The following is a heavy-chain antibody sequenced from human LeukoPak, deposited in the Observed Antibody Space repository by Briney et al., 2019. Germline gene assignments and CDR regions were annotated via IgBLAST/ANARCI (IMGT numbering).Heavy chain of an antibody. J-gene: IGHJ4*02. V-gene: IGHV4-59*01. CDR3: ARGIYCSTTSCYYQFDY. CDR2: IYYSGST. Sequence: PSETLSLTCTVSGGSISNYYWNWIRQPPGKGLEWIGYIYYSGSTNYSPSLKSRVTISVDTSKNQFSLKLSSVTAADTAVYYCARGIYCSTTSCYYQFDYWGQGTLVTVSP. CDR1: GGSISNYY. D-gene: IGHD2-2*01.